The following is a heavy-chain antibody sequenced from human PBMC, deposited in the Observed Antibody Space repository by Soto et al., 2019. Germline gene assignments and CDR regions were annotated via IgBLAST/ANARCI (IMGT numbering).Heavy chain of an antibody. V-gene: IGHV4-30-2*01. CDR3: ARSTYYYDSSGYDFQKFDP. D-gene: IGHD3-22*01. CDR2: IYHSGST. CDR1: GGCSSSEGYS. J-gene: IGHJ5*02. Sequence: PSDTLSLTCAVSGGCSSSEGYSWSWIRQPPGKGLEWIGYIYHSGSTYYNPSLKSRVTISVDRSKNQFSLKLSSVTAADTAVYYCARSTYYYDSSGYDFQKFDPWGQGTLVTVSS.